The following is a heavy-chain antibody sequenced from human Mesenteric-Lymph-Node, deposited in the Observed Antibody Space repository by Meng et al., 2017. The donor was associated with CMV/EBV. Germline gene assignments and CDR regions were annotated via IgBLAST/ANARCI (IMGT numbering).Heavy chain of an antibody. CDR2: IYYSGST. CDR3: ARVDYDFWSGYPGDAFDI. J-gene: IGHJ3*02. CDR1: GGSISSSSYY. Sequence: SETLSLTCTVSGGSISSSSYYWGWIRQPPGKGLEWIGSIYYSGSTYYNPSLKSRVTISVDTSKNQFSLKLSSVTAADTAVYYCARVDYDFWSGYPGDAFDIWGQGTMVTVSS. V-gene: IGHV4-39*07. D-gene: IGHD3-3*01.